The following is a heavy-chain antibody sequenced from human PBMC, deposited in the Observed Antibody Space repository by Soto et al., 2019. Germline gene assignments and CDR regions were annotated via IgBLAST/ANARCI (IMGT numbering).Heavy chain of an antibody. CDR1: GGSISSYY. J-gene: IGHJ4*02. CDR2: IYYSGST. CDR3: ARQGRKYYFDY. Sequence: SETLSLTCTVSGGSISSYYWSWIRQPPGKGLEWIGYIYYSGSTNYNPSLKSRVTISVDTSKNQFSLKLSSVTAADTAVYYCARQGRKYYFDYWGQGTLVTVSS. V-gene: IGHV4-59*01.